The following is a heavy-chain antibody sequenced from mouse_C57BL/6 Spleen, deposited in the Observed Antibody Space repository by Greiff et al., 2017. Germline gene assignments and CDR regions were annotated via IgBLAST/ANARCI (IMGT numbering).Heavy chain of an antibody. V-gene: IGHV1-5*01. Sequence: VQLQQSGTVLARPGASVKLSCKTSGYTFTSYWMNWVKQRPGQGLEWIGDIYTGNSDTSYNQKFKGKAKLTAVTSASTAYMELSSLTNEDSAVYYCTRKGYYGSSRWSYAMDDWGQGTSVTVSS. D-gene: IGHD1-1*01. CDR2: IYTGNSDT. CDR1: GYTFTSYW. CDR3: TRKGYYGSSRWSYAMDD. J-gene: IGHJ4*01.